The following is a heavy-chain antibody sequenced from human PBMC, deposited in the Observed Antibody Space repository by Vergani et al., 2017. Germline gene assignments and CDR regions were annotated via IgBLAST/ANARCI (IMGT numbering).Heavy chain of an antibody. CDR2: IIPIFGIA. Sequence: QVQLVQSGAEVKKPGSSVKVSCKASGGTFSSYAISWVRQAPGPGLEWMGGIIPIFGIANYAQKFQGRVTITADKATSTAYMELSSLRSEDTAVYYCASPDYWSSTSCYRTYNYYGMDFWGQGTTVTVSS. CDR3: ASPDYWSSTSCYRTYNYYGMDF. J-gene: IGHJ6*02. D-gene: IGHD2-2*02. CDR1: GGTFSSYA. V-gene: IGHV1-69*17.